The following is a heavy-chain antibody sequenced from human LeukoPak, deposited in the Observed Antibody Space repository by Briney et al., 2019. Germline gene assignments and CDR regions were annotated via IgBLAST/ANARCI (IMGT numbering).Heavy chain of an antibody. J-gene: IGHJ4*02. Sequence: GASVKVSCKASGYTFTSYGISWVRQAPGQGLEWMGWINPNSGGTNYAQKFQGRVTMTRDTSISTAYMELSRLRSDDTAVYYCARVQGGYYDFWSGYYLDYWGQGTLVTVSS. CDR3: ARVQGGYYDFWSGYYLDY. D-gene: IGHD3-3*01. V-gene: IGHV1-2*02. CDR2: INPNSGGT. CDR1: GYTFTSYG.